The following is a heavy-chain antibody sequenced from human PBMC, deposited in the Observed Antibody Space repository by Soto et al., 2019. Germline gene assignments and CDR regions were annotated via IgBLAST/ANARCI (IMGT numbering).Heavy chain of an antibody. V-gene: IGHV3-66*01. D-gene: IGHD1-26*01. J-gene: IGHJ3*02. CDR2: VYSGGDS. CDR1: GFPVSSNY. CDR3: ARVLRSGNTGYAFDI. Sequence: GGSLRLSCAASGFPVSSNYMTWVRQAPGKGLEWVSLVYSGGDSYFADSVKGRFTISRDNSKNTLSLQMNSLRAEDTAVYFCARVLRSGNTGYAFDIWGQGTMVTVSS.